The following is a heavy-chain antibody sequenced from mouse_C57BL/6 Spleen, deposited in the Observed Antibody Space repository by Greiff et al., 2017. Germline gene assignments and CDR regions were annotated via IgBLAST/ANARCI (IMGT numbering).Heavy chain of an antibody. CDR1: GYTFTDYY. D-gene: IGHD2-4*01. V-gene: IGHV1-76*01. J-gene: IGHJ2*01. CDR3: ARWYDYDLGYYFDY. Sequence: VQLQQSGAELVRPGASVKLSCKASGYTFTDYYINWVKQRPGQGLEWIARIYPGSGNTYYNEKFKGKATLTAEKSSSTAYMQLSSLTSEDSAVYFCARWYDYDLGYYFDYWGQGTTLTVSS. CDR2: IYPGSGNT.